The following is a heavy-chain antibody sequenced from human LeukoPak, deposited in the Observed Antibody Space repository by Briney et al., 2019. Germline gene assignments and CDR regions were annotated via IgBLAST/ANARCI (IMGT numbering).Heavy chain of an antibody. CDR3: ARNVGAGFWSGYYGGQFDY. D-gene: IGHD3-3*01. V-gene: IGHV4-61*02. J-gene: IGHJ4*02. CDR1: GGSISSGSYY. CDR2: IYTSGST. Sequence: TSETLSLTCTVSGGSISSGSYYWSWIRQPAGKGLEWIGRIYTSGSTNYNPSLKSRVTISVDTSKNQFSLKLSSVTAADTAVYYCARNVGAGFWSGYYGGQFDYWGQGTLVTVSS.